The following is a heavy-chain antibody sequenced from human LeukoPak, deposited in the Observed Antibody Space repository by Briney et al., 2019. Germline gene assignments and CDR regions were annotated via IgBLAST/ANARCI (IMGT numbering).Heavy chain of an antibody. CDR2: IYYSGST. D-gene: IGHD4-17*01. CDR3: ARHTTVTTGYRYLDY. Sequence: SETLSLTCTVSGGSISSGDYYWSWIRQPPGKGLEWIGYIYYSGSTNYNPSLKSRVTISVDTSKNQFSLKLSSVTAADTAVYYCARHTTVTTGYRYLDYWGQGTLVTVSS. J-gene: IGHJ4*02. V-gene: IGHV4-30-4*08. CDR1: GGSISSGDYY.